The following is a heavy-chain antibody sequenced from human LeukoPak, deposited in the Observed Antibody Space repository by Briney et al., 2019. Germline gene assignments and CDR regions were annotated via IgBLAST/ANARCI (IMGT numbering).Heavy chain of an antibody. CDR2: ITNDGSRT. D-gene: IGHD3-10*01. Sequence: PGGSLRLSCAASGISFSSYGMHWVRQAPGKGLEWVAVITNDGSRTSYADSVKGRFTISRDNSRNTLFLQMNTLTSEDTAMYYCATGEVWFGWFDPWGQGTLVTVSS. V-gene: IGHV3-30*03. J-gene: IGHJ5*02. CDR3: ATGEVWFGWFDP. CDR1: GISFSSYG.